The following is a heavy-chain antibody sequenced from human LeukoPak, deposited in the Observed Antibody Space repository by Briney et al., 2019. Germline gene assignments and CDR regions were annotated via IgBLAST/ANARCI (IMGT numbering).Heavy chain of an antibody. J-gene: IGHJ4*02. V-gene: IGHV4-38-2*01. CDR3: ARLELGADSSGYYYPQYYFDY. CDR2: IYYSGST. CDR1: GYSISSGYY. D-gene: IGHD3-22*01. Sequence: SETLSLTCAVSGYSISSGYYWGWIRQPPGKGLEWIGSIYYSGSTYYNPSLKSRVTISVDTSKNQFSLKLSSVTAADTAVYYCARLELGADSSGYYYPQYYFDYWGQGTLVTVSS.